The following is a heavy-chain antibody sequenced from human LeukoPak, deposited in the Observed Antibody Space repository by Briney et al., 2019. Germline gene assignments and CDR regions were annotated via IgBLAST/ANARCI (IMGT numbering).Heavy chain of an antibody. CDR3: AKARYYDSSGYLWYFDY. J-gene: IGHJ4*02. D-gene: IGHD3-22*01. CDR2: IKQDGSEK. CDR1: GFTFSSYW. V-gene: IGHV3-7*01. Sequence: GGSLRLSCAASGFTFSSYWMSWVRQAPGKGLEWVANIKQDGSEKYYVDSVKGRFTISRDNSKNTLYLQMNSLRAEDTAVYYCAKARYYDSSGYLWYFDYWGQGTLVTVSS.